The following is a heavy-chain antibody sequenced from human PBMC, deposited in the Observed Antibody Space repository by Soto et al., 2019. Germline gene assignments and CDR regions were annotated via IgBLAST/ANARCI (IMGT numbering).Heavy chain of an antibody. CDR1: GGPFGNYA. D-gene: IGHD3-22*01. Sequence: QVQLVQSGAEVKKPGSSVRVSCKSSGGPFGNYAISWVRQAPGQGLEWMGGIIPIFVTADYPQKFQDRVTTTADQSTCTAYLELRSLRPEYTAADLGATALEPRDSIAYSFDVWGQGTMVPVSS. V-gene: IGHV1-69*01. CDR2: IIPIFVTA. J-gene: IGHJ3*01. CDR3: ATALEPRDSIAYSFDV.